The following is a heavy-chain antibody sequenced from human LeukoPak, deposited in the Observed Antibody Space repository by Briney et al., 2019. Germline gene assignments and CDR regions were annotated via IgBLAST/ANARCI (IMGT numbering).Heavy chain of an antibody. D-gene: IGHD4-11*01. CDR1: GFTFSSYA. J-gene: IGHJ4*02. CDR2: ISYDGSNK. Sequence: PGGSLRLSCAASGFTFSSYAMHWVRQAPGKGLEWVAVISYDGSNKYYADSVKGRFTISRDNSKNTLYLQMNSLRAEDTAVYYCARIGDYSNYRYYFDYWGQGTLVTVSS. V-gene: IGHV3-30-3*01. CDR3: ARIGDYSNYRYYFDY.